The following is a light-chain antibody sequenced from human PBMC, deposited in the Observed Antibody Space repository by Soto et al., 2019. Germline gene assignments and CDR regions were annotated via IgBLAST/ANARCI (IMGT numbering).Light chain of an antibody. Sequence: QSALTQPHSASGSLGQSVPISCTGTSNDVGHYTYLSWYQQQPGRAPTFIIYEVNQRPSGVPDRFSGSKSGNTASLTVSGLQDEDEADYYCSSYAGNNKMVFGGGTKLTVL. CDR2: EVN. CDR1: SNDVGHYTY. CDR3: SSYAGNNKMV. V-gene: IGLV2-8*01. J-gene: IGLJ3*02.